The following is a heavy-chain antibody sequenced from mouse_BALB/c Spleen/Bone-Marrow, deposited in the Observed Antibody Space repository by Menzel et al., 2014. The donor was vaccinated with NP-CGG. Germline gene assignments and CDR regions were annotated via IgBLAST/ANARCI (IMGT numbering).Heavy chain of an antibody. CDR1: GYTFTSYW. J-gene: IGHJ4*01. CDR2: IYPSDSYT. V-gene: IGHV1-69*02. CDR3: TRYGNSHYYAMDY. D-gene: IGHD1-1*01. Sequence: VQGVESGAELVRPGASVKLSCRASGYTFTSYWINWVKQRPGQGLEWIGNIYPSDSYTNYNQRFKDKATLTVDKSSSTAYMQLSSPTSEDSAVCYCTRYGNSHYYAMDYWGQGTSVTVSS.